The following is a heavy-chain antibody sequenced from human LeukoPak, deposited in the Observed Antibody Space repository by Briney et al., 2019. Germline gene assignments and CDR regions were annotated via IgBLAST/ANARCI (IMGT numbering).Heavy chain of an antibody. CDR1: GYSINSANW. D-gene: IGHD6-19*01. Sequence: PSETLSLTFAVPGYSINSANWWAWFRQPPGKGLEWIGYIYYSGSAYYNTSLNSRITMSVDTSKNQFSLKLSSVTAVDTAVYYCARNQAVARNHGAIDIWGQGTMVIVSS. V-gene: IGHV4-28*01. CDR2: IYYSGSA. CDR3: ARNQAVARNHGAIDI. J-gene: IGHJ3*02.